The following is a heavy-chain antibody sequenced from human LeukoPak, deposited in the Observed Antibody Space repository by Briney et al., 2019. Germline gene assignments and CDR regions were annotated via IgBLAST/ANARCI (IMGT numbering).Heavy chain of an antibody. CDR1: GGSISSSSYY. CDR2: SYYSGST. J-gene: IGHJ3*02. CDR3: ARLGYYHDSSGYRDAFDI. D-gene: IGHD3-22*01. V-gene: IGHV4-39*01. Sequence: SETLSLTCTVSGGSISSSSYYWGWIRQPPGKGLDWIGSSYYSGSTYYNPSLKSRVTISVDTSKNQFSLKLSSVTAEDTAVYYCARLGYYHDSSGYRDAFDIWGQGTMVTVSS.